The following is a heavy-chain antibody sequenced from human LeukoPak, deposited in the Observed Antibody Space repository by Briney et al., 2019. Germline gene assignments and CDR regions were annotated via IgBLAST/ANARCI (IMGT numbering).Heavy chain of an antibody. CDR2: IIPIFGTA. J-gene: IGHJ4*02. CDR3: ARDIHCSSTSCYDDFDY. Sequence: SVKVSCKASGGTVSSYAISWVRQAPGQGLEWMGGIIPIFGTANYAQKFQGRVTITADESTSTAYMELSSLRSEDTAVYYCARDIHCSSTSCYDDFDYWGQGTLVTVSS. CDR1: GGTVSSYA. D-gene: IGHD2-2*01. V-gene: IGHV1-69*13.